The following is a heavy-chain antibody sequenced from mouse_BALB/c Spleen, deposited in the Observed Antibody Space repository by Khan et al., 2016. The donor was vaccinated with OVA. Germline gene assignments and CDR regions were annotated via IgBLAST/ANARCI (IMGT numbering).Heavy chain of an antibody. J-gene: IGHJ2*01. CDR2: IYPGDGDT. V-gene: IGHV1-87*01. CDR3: ASYRYDYFDY. CDR1: GYTFTTYW. Sequence: QVQLQQSGAELARPGASVKLSCKASGYTFTTYWMQWVKQRPGQGLEWIGTIYPGDGDTRYTQNFKGKATLTADKFSSTAYMQLSSLTSEDSAVYYCASYRYDYFDYWGQGTTRTVSS. D-gene: IGHD2-14*01.